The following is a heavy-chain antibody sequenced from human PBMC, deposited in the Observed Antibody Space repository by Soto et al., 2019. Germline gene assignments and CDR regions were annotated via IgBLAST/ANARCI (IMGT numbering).Heavy chain of an antibody. D-gene: IGHD2-8*01. CDR3: ARDTVMVYARATTVYGMDV. Sequence: SVKVSCKASGGTFSSYTISWVRQAPGQGLEWMGRIIPILGIANYAQKFQGRVTITADESTCTAYMELSSLRSEDTAVYYCARDTVMVYARATTVYGMDVWGQGTTVTVSS. CDR1: GGTFSSYT. J-gene: IGHJ6*02. CDR2: IIPILGIA. V-gene: IGHV1-69*04.